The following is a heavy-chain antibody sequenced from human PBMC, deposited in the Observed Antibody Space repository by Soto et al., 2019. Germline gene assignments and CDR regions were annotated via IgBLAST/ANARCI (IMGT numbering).Heavy chain of an antibody. V-gene: IGHV4-4*02. CDR1: GDSINSDNW. CDR2: IYHTGST. CDR3: ATSRGGYFDN. Sequence: ETLSLTCAVSGDSINSDNWWSWVRQPPGKGLEWIGEIYHTGSTYYNPSLKSRVTISVDTSKNQFSLKLGSVTAADTAVYYCATSRGGYFDNWGQGTLVTVSS. D-gene: IGHD3-10*01. J-gene: IGHJ4*02.